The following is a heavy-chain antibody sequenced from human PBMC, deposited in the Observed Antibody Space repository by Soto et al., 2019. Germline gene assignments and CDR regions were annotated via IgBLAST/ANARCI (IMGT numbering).Heavy chain of an antibody. D-gene: IGHD3-10*01. J-gene: IGHJ4*02. V-gene: IGHV1-69*02. CDR1: GDTFNFYT. CDR2: IIPYLSFS. CDR3: ATSFGSGYRAFDY. Sequence: QVQLVQSGAEVKKPGSSLRVSCKASGDTFNFYTINWVRQAPGLGLEWLGRIIPYLSFSNYAQKFQGRVTITADTSTNTAYMEVRSLRAEDTAMYYCATSFGSGYRAFDYWGQGALVTVSS.